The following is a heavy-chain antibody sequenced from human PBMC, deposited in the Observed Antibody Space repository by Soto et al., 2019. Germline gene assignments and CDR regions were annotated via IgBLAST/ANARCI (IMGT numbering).Heavy chain of an antibody. CDR2: TYYRSKWYN. CDR3: ARXRVYDILTGSYYYYGMDV. D-gene: IGHD3-9*01. J-gene: IGHJ6*02. Sequence: SQTLSLTCAISGDSVSSNSAAWNWIRQSPSRGLEWLGRTYYRSKWYNDYAVSVKSRITINPGTSKNQFSLQLNSVTPEDTAVYYCARXRVYDILTGSYYYYGMDVWGQGTTVTVS. CDR1: GDSVSSNSAA. V-gene: IGHV6-1*01.